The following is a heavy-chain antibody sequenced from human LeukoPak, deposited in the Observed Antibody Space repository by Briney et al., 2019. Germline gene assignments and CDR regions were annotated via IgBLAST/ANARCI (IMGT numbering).Heavy chain of an antibody. V-gene: IGHV3-53*01. CDR3: ARVWTPGPYYYYGMDV. CDR1: GFTVSSNY. CDR2: IYSGGST. Sequence: GGSLRLSCAASGFTVSSNYMSWVRQAPGKGLEWVSVIYSGGSTYYADSVKGRFTISRDNSKNTLYLQMNSLRAEDTAVYYCARVWTPGPYYYYGMDVWGQGTTVTVSS. J-gene: IGHJ6*02. D-gene: IGHD3/OR15-3a*01.